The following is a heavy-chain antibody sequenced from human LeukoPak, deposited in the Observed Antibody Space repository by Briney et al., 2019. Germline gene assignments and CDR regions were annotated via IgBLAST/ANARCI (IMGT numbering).Heavy chain of an antibody. CDR2: TSAYNGNT. J-gene: IGHJ1*01. D-gene: IGHD1-26*01. V-gene: IGHV1-18*01. CDR3: ARGVLGATTYFQQ. CDR1: GYTFTTYG. Sequence: GASVKVSCKASGYTFTTYGISWVRQAPGQGLEWMGWTSAYNGNTNYAQNFQGRVTMTTDTSTSTAYMELRSLRSDDTAVYFCARGVLGATTYFQQWGQGTLVTVSS.